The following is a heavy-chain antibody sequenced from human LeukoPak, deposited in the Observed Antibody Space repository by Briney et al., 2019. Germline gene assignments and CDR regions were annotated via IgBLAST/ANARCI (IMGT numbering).Heavy chain of an antibody. D-gene: IGHD6-13*01. CDR1: GFTLSSYA. J-gene: IGHJ4*02. V-gene: IGHV3-23*01. CDR3: AKDRRSSSWYWYYFDY. Sequence: GGSLRLSCAASGFTLSSYAMSWVRQGPGKGLEWVSAISVSGNTYHADSVKGRFTISRDSSKNTLYLQMNSLRAEDTAVYYCAKDRRSSSWYWYYFDYWGQGTLVTVSS. CDR2: ISVSGNT.